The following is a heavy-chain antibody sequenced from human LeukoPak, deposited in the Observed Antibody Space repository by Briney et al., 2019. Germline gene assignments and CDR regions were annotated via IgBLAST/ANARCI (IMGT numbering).Heavy chain of an antibody. V-gene: IGHV4-34*01. CDR3: ARDSTVPAAIFYGMDV. Sequence: PSETLSLTCAVYGGSFSGYYWSWIRQPPGKGLEWIGEINHSGSTNYNPSLKSRVTISVDTSKNQFSLKLSSVTAADTAVYHCARDSTVPAAIFYGMDVWGQGTTVTVSS. D-gene: IGHD2-2*01. J-gene: IGHJ6*02. CDR1: GGSFSGYY. CDR2: INHSGST.